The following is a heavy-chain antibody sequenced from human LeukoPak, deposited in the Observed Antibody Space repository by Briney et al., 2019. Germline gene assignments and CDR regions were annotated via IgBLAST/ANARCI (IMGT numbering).Heavy chain of an antibody. CDR2: IDEKGKNE. D-gene: IGHD1-26*01. J-gene: IGHJ5*02. Sequence: GGSLRLSCEASGFSFSDYWMSWFRQAPGKGLESVADIDEKGKNEYYADSVKGRFTISRDNAKKSVFLHLNSLRVEDSATYFCANWEVGPWGQGTQVTVSP. CDR3: ANWEVGP. CDR1: GFSFSDYW. V-gene: IGHV3-7*01.